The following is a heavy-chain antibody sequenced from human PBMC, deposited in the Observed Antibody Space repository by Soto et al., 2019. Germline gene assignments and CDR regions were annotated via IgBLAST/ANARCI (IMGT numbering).Heavy chain of an antibody. V-gene: IGHV2-26*01. J-gene: IGHJ4*02. CDR2: IFSNDEK. CDR3: ARNGQYCSGGSCYYVQYY. CDR1: GFSLSNARMG. D-gene: IGHD2-15*01. Sequence: QVTLKESGPVLVKPTETLTLTCTVSGFSLSNARMGVSWIRQPPGKALEWLAHIFSNDEKSYSTSLKSRLTISKEPSKGQVVLTMTNLDPVDTATYYCARNGQYCSGGSCYYVQYYWGQGTLVTVSS.